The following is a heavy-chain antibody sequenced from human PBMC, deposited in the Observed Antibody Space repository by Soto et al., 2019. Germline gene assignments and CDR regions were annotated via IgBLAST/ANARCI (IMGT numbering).Heavy chain of an antibody. D-gene: IGHD2-2*01. CDR3: ARGLRRQLLNWFDP. V-gene: IGHV4-59*01. J-gene: IGHJ5*02. CDR1: GGSISSYY. Sequence: WETLSLTGTVSGGSISSYYWSWIRQPPGKGLEWIGYIYYIGSTNYNPSLKSRVTISVDTSKNQFSLKLSSVTAADTAVYYCARGLRRQLLNWFDPWGQGTLVTVSS. CDR2: IYYIGST.